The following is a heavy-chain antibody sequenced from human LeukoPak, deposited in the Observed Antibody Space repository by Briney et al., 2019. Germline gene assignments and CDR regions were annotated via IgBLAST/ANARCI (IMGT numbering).Heavy chain of an antibody. CDR3: ARSRGYYDSSGYYNY. D-gene: IGHD3-22*01. CDR1: GFTFDDYA. J-gene: IGHJ4*02. Sequence: GRSLRLSCAASGFTFDDYAMHWVRQAPGKGLEWVSGISWNSGSIGYADSVKGRFTISRDNAKNSLYLQMNSLRAEDTAVYYCARSRGYYDSSGYYNYWGQGTLVTVSS. CDR2: ISWNSGSI. V-gene: IGHV3-9*01.